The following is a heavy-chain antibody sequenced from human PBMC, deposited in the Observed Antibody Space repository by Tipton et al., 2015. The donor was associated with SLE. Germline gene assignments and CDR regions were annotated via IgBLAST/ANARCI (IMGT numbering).Heavy chain of an antibody. J-gene: IGHJ3*02. CDR3: ARGPVGEDAFDI. V-gene: IGHV3-11*04. CDR2: ISSSGSTI. D-gene: IGHD3-16*01. Sequence: SLRLSCAASGFTFSDYYMSWIRQAPGKGLEWVSYISSSGSTIYYADSVKGRFTISRDNSKNTLYLQMNSLRAEDTAVYYCARGPVGEDAFDIWGQGTMVTVSS. CDR1: GFTFSDYY.